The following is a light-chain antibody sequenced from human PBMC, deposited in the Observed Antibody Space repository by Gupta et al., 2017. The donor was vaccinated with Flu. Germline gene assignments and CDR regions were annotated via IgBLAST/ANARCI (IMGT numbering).Light chain of an antibody. CDR1: ALPRYH. J-gene: IGLJ3*02. Sequence: YELTQPSSVSVSQGQTAWITCSGDALPRYHVYWYQQKAGQAPLLLIYKNYERPSGIPERFSGSTSGTTVTLIISGVQAEDEADYFYQSADSTGTYEVFGGGTRLTVL. V-gene: IGLV3-25*02. CDR2: KNY. CDR3: QSADSTGTYEV.